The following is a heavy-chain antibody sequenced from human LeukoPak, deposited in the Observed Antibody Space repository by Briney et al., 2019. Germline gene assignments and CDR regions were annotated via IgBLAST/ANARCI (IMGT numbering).Heavy chain of an antibody. D-gene: IGHD3-10*01. CDR2: INHSGST. V-gene: IGHV4-34*01. Sequence: SETLSLTCAVYGGSFRGYYWSWIRQPPGKGLEWIGEINHSGSTYYNPSLKSRVTISVDTSKNQFSLKLSSVTAADTAVYYCARGLWFGDENPPYFDYWGQGTLVTVSS. J-gene: IGHJ4*02. CDR1: GGSFRGYY. CDR3: ARGLWFGDENPPYFDY.